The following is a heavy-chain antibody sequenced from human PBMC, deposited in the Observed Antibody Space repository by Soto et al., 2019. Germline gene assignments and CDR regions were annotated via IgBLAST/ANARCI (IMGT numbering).Heavy chain of an antibody. Sequence: QVQLVESGGGVVQPGRSLRLSCAASGFTFSSYAMHWVRQAPGKGLAWVTIIWYDGSNKNYADSVKGRFTISRDNSKNTVYLQMNSVRVEDTAVYYCARDSGGDYHNNYMDVWCKGTTVTVSS. J-gene: IGHJ6*03. CDR1: GFTFSSYA. CDR3: ARDSGGDYHNNYMDV. CDR2: IWYDGSNK. D-gene: IGHD4-17*01. V-gene: IGHV3-33*01.